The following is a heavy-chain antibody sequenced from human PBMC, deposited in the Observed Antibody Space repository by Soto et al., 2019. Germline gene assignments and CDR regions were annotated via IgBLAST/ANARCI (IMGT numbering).Heavy chain of an antibody. J-gene: IGHJ6*02. CDR2: IVVGSGNT. V-gene: IGHV1-58*01. CDR1: GFTFTSSA. CDR3: AADPGTSYYYYYGMDV. D-gene: IGHD1-7*01. Sequence: ASVKVSCKASGFTFTSSAVQWVRQARGQRLEWIGWIVVGSGNTNYAQKFQERVTITRDMSTSTAYMELSSLRSEDAAVYYCAADPGTSYYYYYGMDVWGQGTTVTVSS.